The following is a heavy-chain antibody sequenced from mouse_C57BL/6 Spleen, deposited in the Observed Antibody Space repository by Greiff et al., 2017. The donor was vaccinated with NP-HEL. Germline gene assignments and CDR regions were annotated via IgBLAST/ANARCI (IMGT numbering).Heavy chain of an antibody. J-gene: IGHJ3*01. Sequence: VQLQQSGAELVMPGASVKLSCKASGYTFTSYWMHWVKQRPGQGLEWIGEIDPSDSYTNYNQKFKGKSTLTVDKSSSTAYMQLSSLTSEDSAVYYRARGDSNWGFAYWGQGTLVTVSA. D-gene: IGHD4-1*02. CDR1: GYTFTSYW. V-gene: IGHV1-69*01. CDR3: ARGDSNWGFAY. CDR2: IDPSDSYT.